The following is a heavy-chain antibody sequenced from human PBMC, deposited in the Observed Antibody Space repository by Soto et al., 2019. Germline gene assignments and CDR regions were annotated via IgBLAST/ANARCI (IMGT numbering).Heavy chain of an antibody. D-gene: IGHD3-22*01. CDR1: GGSISSSSYY. V-gene: IGHV4-39*01. CDR2: IYYSGTT. CDR3: ARLYYYDSSGYYPTLPFDP. Sequence: QLQLQESGPGLVKPSETLSLTCTVSGGSISSSSYYWGWIRQPPGKGLEWIGTIYYSGTTYYNPSLKGRVTISVDTSKNQFSLKLSSVTAADTAVYYCARLYYYDSSGYYPTLPFDPWGQGTLVTVSS. J-gene: IGHJ5*02.